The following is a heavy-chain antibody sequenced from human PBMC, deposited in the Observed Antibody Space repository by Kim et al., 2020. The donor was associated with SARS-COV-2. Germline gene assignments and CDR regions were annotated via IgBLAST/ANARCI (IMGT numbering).Heavy chain of an antibody. V-gene: IGHV3-23*01. D-gene: IGHD2-21*02. CDR2: ISGSGGST. CDR3: AKDGGFVVVTAMDGWYFDL. Sequence: GGSLRLSCAASGFTFSSYAMSWVRQAPGKGLEWVSAISGSGGSTYYADSVKGRFTISRDNSKNTLYLQMNSLRAEDTAVYYCAKDGGFVVVTAMDGWYFDLWGRGTLVTVSS. J-gene: IGHJ2*01. CDR1: GFTFSSYA.